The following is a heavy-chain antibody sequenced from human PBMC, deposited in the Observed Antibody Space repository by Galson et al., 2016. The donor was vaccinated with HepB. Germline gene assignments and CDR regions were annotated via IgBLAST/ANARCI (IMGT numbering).Heavy chain of an antibody. J-gene: IGHJ4*02. CDR3: ARQSRFLEYLVSYHSDF. CDR1: GASISVRSYY. V-gene: IGHV4-39*01. Sequence: SETLSLTCTVSGASISVRSYYWGWVRQSPGKGLEWIGSIHFSGSTYYSPPPKSRVAISVDTSKNQFFLSLTSVTAADTAVYYCARQSRFLEYLVSYHSDFWGLGTVVAVSS. D-gene: IGHD3-3*01. CDR2: IHFSGST.